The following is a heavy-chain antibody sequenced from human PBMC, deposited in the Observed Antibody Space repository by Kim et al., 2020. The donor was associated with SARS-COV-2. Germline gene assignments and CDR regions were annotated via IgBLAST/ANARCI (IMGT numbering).Heavy chain of an antibody. V-gene: IGHV4-59*01. CDR2: T. J-gene: IGHJ4*02. CDR3: AREPNGYYFDY. D-gene: IGHD2-8*01. Sequence: TNYNPSLKRRVTISVDTSKNQFSLKLSSVTAADTAVYYCAREPNGYYFDYWGQGTLVNVSS.